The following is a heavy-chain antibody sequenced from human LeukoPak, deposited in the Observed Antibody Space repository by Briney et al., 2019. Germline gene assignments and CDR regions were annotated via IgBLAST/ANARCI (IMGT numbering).Heavy chain of an antibody. Sequence: SSETLSLTCTVSGGSISSGSYYWGWIRQPPGKGLEWIGSIYYSGSTYYNPSLKSRVTISVDTSKNQFSLKLSSVTAADTAVYYCARFGVLSGSYYPPDAFDIWGQGTMVTVSS. CDR1: GGSISSGSYY. V-gene: IGHV4-39*01. D-gene: IGHD1-26*01. CDR2: IYYSGST. J-gene: IGHJ3*02. CDR3: ARFGVLSGSYYPPDAFDI.